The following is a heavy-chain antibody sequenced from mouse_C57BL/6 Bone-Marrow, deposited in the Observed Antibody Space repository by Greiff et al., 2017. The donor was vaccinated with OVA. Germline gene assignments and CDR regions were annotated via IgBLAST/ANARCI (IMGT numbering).Heavy chain of an antibody. J-gene: IGHJ2*01. Sequence: VQLQQSGAELVRPGSSVKMSCKTSGYTFTSYGINWVKQRPGQGLEWIGYIYIGNGYTEYNEKFKGKATLTSDTSSSTAYMQLSSLTSEDSAIYFCARLDSPSIYYYGSSYFDYWGQGTTLTVSS. D-gene: IGHD1-1*01. CDR2: IYIGNGYT. CDR1: GYTFTSYG. CDR3: ARLDSPSIYYYGSSYFDY. V-gene: IGHV1-58*01.